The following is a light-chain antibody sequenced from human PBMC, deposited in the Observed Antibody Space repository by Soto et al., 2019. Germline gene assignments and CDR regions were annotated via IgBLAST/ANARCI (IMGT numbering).Light chain of an antibody. V-gene: IGKV1-9*01. CDR3: QQLNSYPSYT. CDR1: QGISSY. J-gene: IGKJ2*01. Sequence: IQLTQSPSSLSASVGDRVTITCRASQGISSYLAWDQQKPGKAPKLLIYAASTLQSGVPSRFSGSGSGTDFTLTISSLQPEAFATYYCQQLNSYPSYTFGQGTKLEIK. CDR2: AAS.